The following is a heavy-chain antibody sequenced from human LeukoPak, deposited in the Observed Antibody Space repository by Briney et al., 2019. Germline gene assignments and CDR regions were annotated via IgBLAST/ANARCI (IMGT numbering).Heavy chain of an antibody. CDR3: ARGRCSSTSCYVNFDY. CDR1: GYTFTGYY. J-gene: IGHJ4*02. Sequence: ASVKVSCKASGYTFTGYYMHWVRQAPGQGLEWMGWINPNSGGTNYAQKFQGRVTMTRDTSISTAYMELSRLRSDDTAVYYCARGRCSSTSCYVNFDYWGQGTLVTVSS. CDR2: INPNSGGT. D-gene: IGHD2-2*01. V-gene: IGHV1-2*02.